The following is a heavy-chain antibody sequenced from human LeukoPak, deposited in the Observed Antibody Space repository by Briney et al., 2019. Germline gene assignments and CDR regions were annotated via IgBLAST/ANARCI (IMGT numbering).Heavy chain of an antibody. D-gene: IGHD6-19*01. CDR2: IYSGGDT. Sequence: GGSLRLSCAASGFAFRSYGMTWVRQAPGKGLEWVSVIYSGGDTYYADSVKGRFTISRDNSKNMIYLEMSSLKAEDTAVYYCAKERSLEIAVAGTVFDYWGQGTLVTVSS. CDR1: GFAFRSYG. V-gene: IGHV3-66*01. J-gene: IGHJ4*02. CDR3: AKERSLEIAVAGTVFDY.